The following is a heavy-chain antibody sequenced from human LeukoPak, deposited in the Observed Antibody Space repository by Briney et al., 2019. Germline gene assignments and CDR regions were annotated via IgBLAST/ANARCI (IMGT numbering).Heavy chain of an antibody. CDR3: ASTKNYYGPFDP. CDR1: GFTFSSYA. V-gene: IGHV3-23*01. D-gene: IGHD3-10*01. CDR2: ISSSGGST. J-gene: IGHJ5*02. Sequence: GGSLRLSCAASGFTFSSYAMSWVRQAPGKGLEWVSAISSSGGSTYYADSVKGRFTISRDNSKNTLYLQMNSLRAEDTAVYYCASTKNYYGPFDPWGQGTLVTVSS.